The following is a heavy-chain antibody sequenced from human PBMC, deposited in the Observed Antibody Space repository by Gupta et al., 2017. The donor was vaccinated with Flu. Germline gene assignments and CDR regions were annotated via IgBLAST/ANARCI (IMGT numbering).Heavy chain of an antibody. CDR3: ARGPDSGFDGFDY. D-gene: IGHD5-12*01. CDR1: GGSVRDDY. J-gene: IGHJ4*02. Sequence: QVQLQESGPGLVKPSETLSLICSVSGGSVRDDYWSWIRQPPGKGLEWIGYIYDSATTRFNFSLKSRVSISVDRSKNQFSLKLRSVTSADTAVYYCARGPDSGFDGFDYWGRGTLVTVSS. V-gene: IGHV4-59*02. CDR2: IYDSATT.